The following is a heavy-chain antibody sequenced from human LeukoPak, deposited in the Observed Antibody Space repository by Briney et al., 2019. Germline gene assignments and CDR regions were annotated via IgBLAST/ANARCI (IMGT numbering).Heavy chain of an antibody. CDR1: GFTFDNYG. J-gene: IGHJ6*03. V-gene: IGHV3-21*04. D-gene: IGHD5-18*01. CDR3: AKGGYSNGRYYYYYMDV. CDR2: ISSSSSYI. Sequence: GGSLRLSCAASGFTFDNYGINWVRQAPGKGLEWVSSISSSSSYIYYADSVKGRFTISRDNAKNSLYLQMNSLRAEDTAVYYCAKGGYSNGRYYYYYMDVWGEGTTVTVSS.